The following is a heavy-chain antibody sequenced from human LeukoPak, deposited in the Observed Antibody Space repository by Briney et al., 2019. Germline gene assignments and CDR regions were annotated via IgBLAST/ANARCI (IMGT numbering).Heavy chain of an antibody. Sequence: GRSLRLSCAASGFTFSSYGMHWVRQAPGKGLEWVAVIWYDGSNKYYADSVKGRFTISRDNSKNTLYLQMNSLRAEDTAVYYCAKDQDIVVVPAAMHDYWGQGTLVTVSS. V-gene: IGHV3-33*06. CDR3: AKDQDIVVVPAAMHDY. CDR1: GFTFSSYG. J-gene: IGHJ4*02. D-gene: IGHD2-2*01. CDR2: IWYDGSNK.